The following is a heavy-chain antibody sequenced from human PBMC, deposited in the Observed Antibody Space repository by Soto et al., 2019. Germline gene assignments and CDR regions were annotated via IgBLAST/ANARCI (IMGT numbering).Heavy chain of an antibody. D-gene: IGHD2-21*01. V-gene: IGHV3-21*01. Sequence: EVQLVESGGGLVKPGGSLRLSCAASGFTFSSYSMNWVRQAPGKGLEWVSSISSGSSYIYYADSVKGRFTISRDNAKNSLYLQMNSLRAEDTAVYYCASSSVIGNYGMDVWGHGTTVTVSS. CDR3: ASSSVIGNYGMDV. J-gene: IGHJ6*02. CDR2: ISSGSSYI. CDR1: GFTFSSYS.